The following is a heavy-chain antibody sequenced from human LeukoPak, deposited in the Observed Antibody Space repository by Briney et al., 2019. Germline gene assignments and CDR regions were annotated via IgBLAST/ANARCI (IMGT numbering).Heavy chain of an antibody. V-gene: IGHV4-39*07. CDR2: IYYSGST. CDR3: ARDEHIVVVTAIPIGANWFDP. Sequence: SETLSLTCTVSGGSISSSSYYWGWLRQPPGKGLEWIGSIYYSGSTYYNPSLKSRVTISVDTSKNQFSLKLSSVTAADTAVYYCARDEHIVVVTAIPIGANWFDPWGQGTLVTVSS. CDR1: GGSISSSSYY. J-gene: IGHJ5*02. D-gene: IGHD2-21*02.